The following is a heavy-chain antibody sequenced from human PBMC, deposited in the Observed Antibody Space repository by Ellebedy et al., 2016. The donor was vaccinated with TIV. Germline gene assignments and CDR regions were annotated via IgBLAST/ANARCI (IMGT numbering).Heavy chain of an antibody. V-gene: IGHV3-7*01. CDR2: IKEDGSEI. CDR1: GFTFSSYW. CDR3: ARVPYGSGSYRVDF. Sequence: GESLKISXAASGFTFSSYWMTWVRQAPGKGLEWVAYIKEDGSEIYYVDSVKGRFTISRDNAKYSLYLQMNSLRAEDTAVYYCARVPYGSGSYRVDFWGQGSLVTVSS. D-gene: IGHD3-10*01. J-gene: IGHJ4*02.